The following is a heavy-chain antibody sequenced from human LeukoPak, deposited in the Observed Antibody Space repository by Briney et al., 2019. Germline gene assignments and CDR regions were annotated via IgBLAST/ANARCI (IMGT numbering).Heavy chain of an antibody. J-gene: IGHJ5*02. Sequence: PGGSLRLSCAASGFTFSSYWMSWVRQAPGKGLEWVANIKQDGSEKYYVDSVKGRFTISRDNAKNSLYLQMNSLRAKDTAVYYCARDGSGGWFDPWGQGTLVTVSS. D-gene: IGHD3-10*01. CDR2: IKQDGSEK. CDR1: GFTFSSYW. CDR3: ARDGSGGWFDP. V-gene: IGHV3-7*01.